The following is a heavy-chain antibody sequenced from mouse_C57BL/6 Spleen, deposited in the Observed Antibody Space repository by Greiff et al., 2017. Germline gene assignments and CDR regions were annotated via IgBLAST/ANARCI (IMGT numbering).Heavy chain of an antibody. J-gene: IGHJ2*01. D-gene: IGHD3-3*01. Sequence: EVKLVESGGGLVKPGGSLKLSCAASGFTFSSYAMSWVRQTPEKRLEWVATISDGGSYTYYPDNVKGRFTISRDNAKNNLYLQMSHLKSEDIAMYYCAREGDVYYFDYWGQGTTLTVSS. CDR2: ISDGGSYT. V-gene: IGHV5-4*01. CDR1: GFTFSSYA. CDR3: AREGDVYYFDY.